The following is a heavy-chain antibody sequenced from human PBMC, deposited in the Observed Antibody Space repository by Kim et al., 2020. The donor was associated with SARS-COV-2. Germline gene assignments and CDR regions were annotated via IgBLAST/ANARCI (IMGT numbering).Heavy chain of an antibody. CDR2: T. J-gene: IGHJ4*02. D-gene: IGHD6-13*01. V-gene: IGHV3-23*01. Sequence: TSHADSVKGRFTISRDNSKNTLYLQMNRLRAEDTAVYYCAKGSAAAGTDYWGQGTLVTVSS. CDR3: AKGSAAAGTDY.